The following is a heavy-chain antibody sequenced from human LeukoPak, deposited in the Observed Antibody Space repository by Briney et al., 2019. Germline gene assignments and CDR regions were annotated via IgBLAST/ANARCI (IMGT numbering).Heavy chain of an antibody. CDR3: ARDKNWKPDY. Sequence: GASVKVSCKTSGYTFTTYGISWVRQALGQGLEWMGWISGFNGNTNYAQKLQGRVTLTTDTSTSTAHMELRSLRSDDTAVYYCARDKNWKPDYWGQGTLVTVSS. J-gene: IGHJ4*02. V-gene: IGHV1-18*01. CDR1: GYTFTTYG. CDR2: ISGFNGNT. D-gene: IGHD1-1*01.